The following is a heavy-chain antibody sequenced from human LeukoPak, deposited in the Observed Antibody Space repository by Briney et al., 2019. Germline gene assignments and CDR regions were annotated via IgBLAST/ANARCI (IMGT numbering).Heavy chain of an antibody. Sequence: PGGSLRLSCTASGFSFSDYAMTWVRQAPGKGLEWVGFIRNKANGGTADYAASVKGRFTISRDDSKTIAYLQMNSLKTEDTAMYYCARGCSCCGGDCYSDAFDIWGQGTMVTVSS. CDR1: GFSFSDYA. D-gene: IGHD2-21*02. CDR3: ARGCSCCGGDCYSDAFDI. V-gene: IGHV3-49*04. CDR2: IRNKANGGTA. J-gene: IGHJ3*02.